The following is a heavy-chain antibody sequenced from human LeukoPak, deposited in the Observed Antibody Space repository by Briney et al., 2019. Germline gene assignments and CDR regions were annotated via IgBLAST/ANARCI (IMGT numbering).Heavy chain of an antibody. CDR3: AGGGGSFHDY. CDR2: ISGDGGGT. Sequence: PGGSLRLSCAASGFTFDDYAMHWVRQAPGKGLEWVSLISGDGGGTYYADSVKGRFTISRDNSKNTLYLQMNSLRDEDTTVYYCAGGGGSFHDYWGQGTLVTVSS. V-gene: IGHV3-43*02. CDR1: GFTFDDYA. J-gene: IGHJ4*02. D-gene: IGHD1-26*01.